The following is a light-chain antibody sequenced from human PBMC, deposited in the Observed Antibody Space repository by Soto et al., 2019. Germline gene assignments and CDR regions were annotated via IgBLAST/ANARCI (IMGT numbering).Light chain of an antibody. V-gene: IGKV3-20*01. CDR2: VGS. Sequence: EIVLTQSPGTLSLSPGERATLSCRASQNVGGRFLAWYQQKPGQAPRHLINVGSTRATGIPDRFSGSGSGTDFTLTISRLEPEDFAVYYCQQYGTSPIAFGQGTRLE. CDR1: QNVGGRF. CDR3: QQYGTSPIA. J-gene: IGKJ5*01.